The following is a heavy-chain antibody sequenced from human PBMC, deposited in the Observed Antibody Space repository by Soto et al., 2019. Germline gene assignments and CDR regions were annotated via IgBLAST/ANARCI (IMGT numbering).Heavy chain of an antibody. CDR3: ARLGPYGSGSYPDGDYYYGMDV. CDR2: IYYSGST. V-gene: IGHV4-39*01. Sequence: SETLSLTCTVSGGSISSSSYYWGWIRQPPGKGLEWIGSIYYSGSTYYNPSLKSRVTISVDTSKNQFSLKLSSVTAADTAVYYCARLGPYGSGSYPDGDYYYGMDVWGQRTTVTVSS. CDR1: GGSISSSSYY. J-gene: IGHJ6*02. D-gene: IGHD3-10*01.